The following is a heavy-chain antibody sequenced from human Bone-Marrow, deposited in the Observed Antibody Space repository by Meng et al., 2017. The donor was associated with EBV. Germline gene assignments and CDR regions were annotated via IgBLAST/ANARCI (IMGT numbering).Heavy chain of an antibody. CDR1: GGSISSRNW. Sequence: GPDLVTPVGSLLCARASSGGSISSRNWCGWVRQPPGKGLEWIGEIYHSGSTNYNPSLKSRVTISVDKSKNQFSLKLSSVTAADTAVYYCARVAVQGVMWFDPWGQGTLVTVSS. CDR3: ARVAVQGVMWFDP. D-gene: IGHD3-10*01. CDR2: IYHSGST. J-gene: IGHJ5*02. V-gene: IGHV4-4*02.